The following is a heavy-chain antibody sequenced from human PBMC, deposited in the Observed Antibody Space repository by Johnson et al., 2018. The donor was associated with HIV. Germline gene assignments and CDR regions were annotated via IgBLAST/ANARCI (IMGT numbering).Heavy chain of an antibody. CDR2: ITSTGITV. CDR1: GFTFSDYY. J-gene: IGHJ3*02. V-gene: IGHV3-11*04. CDR3: ARVEPIRRAIDAFDI. Sequence: QVQLVESGGGLVKPGGSLRLSCAASGFTFSDYYMSWIRQAPGKGLEWVSYITSTGITVYYTDSVKGRFTISRDNAKNSLYLQLNSLRAEDTAVYYCARVEPIRRAIDAFDIWGQGTMVTVSS.